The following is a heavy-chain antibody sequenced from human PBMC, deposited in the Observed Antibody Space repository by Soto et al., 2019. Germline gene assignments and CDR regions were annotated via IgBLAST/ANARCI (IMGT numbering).Heavy chain of an antibody. Sequence: SQTLSLTCAISGDSVSSNSAAWNWIRQSPSRGLEWLGRTYYRSKWYNDYAVSVKSRITINPDTSKNQFSLQLNSVTPEDTAVYYCARESYSSSWYQLYYSDYWGQGTLVTVSS. CDR3: ARESYSSSWYQLYYSDY. V-gene: IGHV6-1*01. CDR1: GDSVSSNSAA. D-gene: IGHD6-13*01. CDR2: TYYRSKWYN. J-gene: IGHJ4*02.